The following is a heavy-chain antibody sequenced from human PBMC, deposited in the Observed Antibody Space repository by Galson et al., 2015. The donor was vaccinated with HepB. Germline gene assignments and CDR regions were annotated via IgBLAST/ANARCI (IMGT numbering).Heavy chain of an antibody. CDR3: ARGAAEDSRALGY. D-gene: IGHD2-15*01. V-gene: IGHV1-69*04. Sequence: SVKVSCKASGGTFSSYSISWVRQAPGLGLEWMGRIIPILGITNYAQKFQGRVTITADRYTTTAYMELSSLTSEDTAVYYCARGAAEDSRALGYWGQGTLVTVSS. CDR2: IIPILGIT. CDR1: GGTFSSYS. J-gene: IGHJ4*02.